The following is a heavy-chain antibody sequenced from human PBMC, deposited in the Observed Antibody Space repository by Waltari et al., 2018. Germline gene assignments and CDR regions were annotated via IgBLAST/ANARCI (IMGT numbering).Heavy chain of an antibody. Sequence: VQLVESGGGLVQPGGSLRLSCAASGFTFSSYSMNWVRQAPGKGLEWIGSIYYSGSTYYNPSLKSRVTISVDTSKNQFSLKLSSVTAADTAVYYCARRRSSGRDAFDIWGQGTMVTVSS. J-gene: IGHJ3*02. V-gene: IGHV4-38-2*01. CDR1: GFTFSSYS. D-gene: IGHD6-19*01. CDR2: IYYSGST. CDR3: ARRRSSGRDAFDI.